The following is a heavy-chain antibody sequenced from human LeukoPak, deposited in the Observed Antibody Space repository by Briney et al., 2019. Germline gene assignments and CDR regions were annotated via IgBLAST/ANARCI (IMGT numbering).Heavy chain of an antibody. CDR3: ARRRGGSCYEGFDY. CDR1: GTSMRSYY. D-gene: IGHD2-15*01. J-gene: IGHJ4*02. V-gene: IGHV4-59*01. Sequence: SETLSLTCTVSGTSMRSYYWSWIRQPPGKGLEWIGYIYHDGSTTYNPSLKSRVTISVDTSKNQFSLKLTPVTAADTAVYYCARRRGGSCYEGFDYWGQGTLVTVSS. CDR2: IYHDGST.